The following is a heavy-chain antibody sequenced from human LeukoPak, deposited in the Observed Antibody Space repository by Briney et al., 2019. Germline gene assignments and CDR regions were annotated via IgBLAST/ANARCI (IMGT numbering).Heavy chain of an antibody. CDR1: GGSISSYY. Sequence: NPSETLSLTCTVSGGSISSYYWSWIRQPPGKGLEWIGYIYYSGSTNYNPSLKSRVTISVDTSKNQFSLKLSSVTAADTAVYYCARVRGIAAAGTTLIDYWGQGTLVTVSS. CDR3: ARVRGIAAAGTTLIDY. CDR2: IYYSGST. V-gene: IGHV4-59*12. J-gene: IGHJ4*02. D-gene: IGHD6-13*01.